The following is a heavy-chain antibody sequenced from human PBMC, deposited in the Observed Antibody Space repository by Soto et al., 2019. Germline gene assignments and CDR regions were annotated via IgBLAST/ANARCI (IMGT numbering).Heavy chain of an antibody. CDR3: AREGRYGSGSYYNYYYYYMDV. CDR1: GFTFSDYY. CDR2: ISSSGSTI. Sequence: PGGSLRLSCAASGFTFSDYYMSWIRQAPGKGLEWVSYISSSGSTIYYADSVKGRFTISRDNAKNSLYLQMNSLRAEDTAVYYCAREGRYGSGSYYNYYYYYMDVWGKGTTVTVSS. D-gene: IGHD3-10*01. J-gene: IGHJ6*03. V-gene: IGHV3-11*01.